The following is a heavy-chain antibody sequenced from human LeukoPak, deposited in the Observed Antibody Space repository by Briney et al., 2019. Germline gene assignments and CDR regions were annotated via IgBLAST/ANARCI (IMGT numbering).Heavy chain of an antibody. J-gene: IGHJ3*02. CDR1: GFTFSSYA. CDR2: ISYDGSNK. D-gene: IGHD6-19*01. Sequence: PGGSLRLSCAASGFTFSSYAMHWVRQAPGKGLEWVAVISYDGSNKYYADSVKGRFTISRDNSKNTLYLQMNSLRAEDTAVYYCAREETVAGTEGAFDIWGQGTMVTVSP. V-gene: IGHV3-30*04. CDR3: AREETVAGTEGAFDI.